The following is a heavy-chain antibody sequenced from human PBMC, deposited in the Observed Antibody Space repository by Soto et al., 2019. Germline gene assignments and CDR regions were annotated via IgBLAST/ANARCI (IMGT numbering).Heavy chain of an antibody. V-gene: IGHV3-11*01. J-gene: IGHJ6*02. Sequence: QVQLVESGGGLVKPGGSLRLSCAASGFTFSDYYMNWIRQAPGKGLEWVSYITSSGRTTYYADSVKGRFTISRDNAKNSLDLEMNNLRAEDPADYYCARDLGLVPQYSSPPPSQHRMDRWGQGTTVTVSS. CDR1: GFTFSDYY. CDR3: ARDLGLVPQYSSPPPSQHRMDR. D-gene: IGHD6-6*01. CDR2: ITSSGRTT.